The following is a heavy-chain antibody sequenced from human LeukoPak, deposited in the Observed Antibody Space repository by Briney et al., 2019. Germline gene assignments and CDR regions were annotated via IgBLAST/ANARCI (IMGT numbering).Heavy chain of an antibody. J-gene: IGHJ3*02. V-gene: IGHV3-64D*09. CDR3: VVSYLYAFDI. CDR1: GFTFSSYA. D-gene: IGHD5-18*01. Sequence: GRSLRLSCSASGFTFSSYAMHWVRQAPGKGLEYVSAISSNGGSTYYADSVKGRFTISRDNYKNTLNLQMSSLRAEDTAVYYCVVSYLYAFDIWGQGTMVSVSS. CDR2: ISSNGGST.